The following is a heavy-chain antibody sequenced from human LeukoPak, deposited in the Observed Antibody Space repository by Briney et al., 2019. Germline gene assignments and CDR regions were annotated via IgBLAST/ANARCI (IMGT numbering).Heavy chain of an antibody. CDR2: INHSGST. J-gene: IGHJ5*02. V-gene: IGHV4-34*08. Sequence: PGGSLRLSCEASGFTFSSYWMSWVRQAPGKGLEWIGEINHSGSTNYNPSLKSRVTISVDTSKNQFSLKLSSVTAADTAVYYCARGHYYDSSGYYPWGQGTLVTVSS. CDR3: ARGHYYDSSGYYP. CDR1: GFTFSSYW. D-gene: IGHD3-22*01.